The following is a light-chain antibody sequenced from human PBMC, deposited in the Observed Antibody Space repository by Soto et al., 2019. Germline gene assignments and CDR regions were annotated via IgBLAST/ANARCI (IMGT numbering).Light chain of an antibody. Sequence: EIVLTHSPGTLSLSPGERATLSCRASQFVTSSYLAWYLRKPGQAPRHLLDGASSRATGIPDRFRGSGSGTDFTLTISRLEPEDFAVYYCQQYGSSHGYPWGQGKKLEI. CDR3: QQYGSSHGYP. CDR1: QFVTSSY. CDR2: GAS. V-gene: IGKV3-20*01. J-gene: IGKJ2*01.